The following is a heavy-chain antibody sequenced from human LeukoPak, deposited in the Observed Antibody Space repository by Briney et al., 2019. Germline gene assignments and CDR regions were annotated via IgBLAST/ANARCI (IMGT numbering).Heavy chain of an antibody. CDR1: GFTVSSNY. CDR2: IYSCDST. V-gene: IGHV3-53*01. J-gene: IGHJ5*02. CDR3: ARSTSGHNWFDP. D-gene: IGHD6-25*01. Sequence: GGSLRLSCAASGFTVSSNYMSWVRQAPGKGLEWVSVIYSCDSTYYADSVKGRFTISRDNSKNTLYVQMNSLRAEDTAVYYCARSTSGHNWFDPWGQGSLVTVSS.